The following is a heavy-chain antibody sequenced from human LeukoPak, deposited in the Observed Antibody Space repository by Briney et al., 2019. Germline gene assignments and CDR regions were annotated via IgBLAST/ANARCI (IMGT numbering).Heavy chain of an antibody. CDR1: GFTFSSYS. D-gene: IGHD5-24*01. J-gene: IGHJ4*02. CDR2: ISSSSSTI. Sequence: GGSLRLSCAASGFTFSSYSMNWVRQAPGKGLEWVSYISSSSSTIYYADSVKGRFTISRDNAKNSLYLQMNSLRAEDTAVYYCARDLNEEWDGYNYGYWGQGTLVTVSS. V-gene: IGHV3-48*01. CDR3: ARDLNEEWDGYNYGY.